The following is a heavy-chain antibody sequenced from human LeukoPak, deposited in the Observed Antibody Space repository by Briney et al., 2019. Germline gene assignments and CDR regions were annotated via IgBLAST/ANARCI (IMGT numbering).Heavy chain of an antibody. D-gene: IGHD3-22*01. Sequence: PSETLSLTCAVYGGSFSGYYWSWIRQPPGKGLEWIGYIYYSGSTNYNPSLKSRVTISVDTSKNQFSLKLSSVTAADTAVYYCARGIDSSGYYPGAFDIWGQGTMVTVSS. V-gene: IGHV4-59*08. CDR1: GGSFSGYY. CDR3: ARGIDSSGYYPGAFDI. J-gene: IGHJ3*02. CDR2: IYYSGST.